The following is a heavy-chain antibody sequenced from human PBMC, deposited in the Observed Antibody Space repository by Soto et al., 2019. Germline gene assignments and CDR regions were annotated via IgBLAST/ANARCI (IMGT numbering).Heavy chain of an antibody. D-gene: IGHD3-22*01. Sequence: TLSLTCTVSGGSISSGGYYCSWIRQHPGKGLEWIGHIYHSGTTYYNPSLKSRVTISVDTSKSQISLKLTSVSAADTAVYYCATEYYDSRGYYYIDSWGQGTLVTVSS. CDR2: IYHSGTT. CDR3: ATEYYDSRGYYYIDS. V-gene: IGHV4-31*03. CDR1: GGSISSGGYY. J-gene: IGHJ4*02.